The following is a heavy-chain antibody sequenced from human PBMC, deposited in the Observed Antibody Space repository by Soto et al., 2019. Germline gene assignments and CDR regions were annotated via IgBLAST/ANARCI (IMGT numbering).Heavy chain of an antibody. D-gene: IGHD3-10*01. CDR1: GGTFSSYT. Sequence: QVQLVQSGAEVKKPGSSVKVSCKASGGTFSSYTISWVRQAPGQGLEWMGRIIPILGIANYAQKFQGRVTITADKSTSTAYMELSSLRSEDTAVYYCARADGGSYSNFDYWGQGTLVTVSS. CDR2: IIPILGIA. CDR3: ARADGGSYSNFDY. J-gene: IGHJ4*02. V-gene: IGHV1-69*02.